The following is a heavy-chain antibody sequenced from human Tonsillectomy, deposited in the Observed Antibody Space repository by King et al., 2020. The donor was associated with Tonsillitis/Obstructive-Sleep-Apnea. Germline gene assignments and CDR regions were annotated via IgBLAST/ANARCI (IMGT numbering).Heavy chain of an antibody. D-gene: IGHD2-2*01. CDR3: AREDIVVVPAARGDAFDI. CDR1: GGSFSGYY. V-gene: IGHV4-34*01. Sequence: VQLQQWGAGLLKPSETLSLTCAVYGGSFSGYYWSWIRQPPGKGLEWIGEINHSGSTNYNPSLKSRVTTSVDTSKNQFSLKLSSVTAADTAVYYCAREDIVVVPAARGDAFDIWGQGTMVTVSS. CDR2: INHSGST. J-gene: IGHJ3*02.